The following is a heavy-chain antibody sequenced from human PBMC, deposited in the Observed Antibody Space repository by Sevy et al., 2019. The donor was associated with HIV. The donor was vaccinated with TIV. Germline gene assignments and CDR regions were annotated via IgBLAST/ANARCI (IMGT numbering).Heavy chain of an antibody. D-gene: IGHD6-13*01. CDR2: TRNKADSYTT. CDR1: GFTFSDHY. CDR3: ATHAGIAAAGRVFDY. J-gene: IGHJ4*02. V-gene: IGHV3-72*01. Sequence: GSLRLSCAAPGFTFSDHYMGWVRQAPGEGLEWVCRTRNKADSYTTEYAASVKGRFTIPRDDSKNSLYLQMNSLKTEDTAVYYCATHAGIAAAGRVFDYWGQGTLVTVSS.